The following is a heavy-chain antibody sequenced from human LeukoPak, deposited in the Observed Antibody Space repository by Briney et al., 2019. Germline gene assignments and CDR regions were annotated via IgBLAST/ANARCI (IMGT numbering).Heavy chain of an antibody. CDR3: ARDGEMATTGWFDP. V-gene: IGHV3-21*01. D-gene: IGHD5-24*01. CDR1: GFTFSSYS. J-gene: IGHJ5*02. Sequence: PGGSLRLSCAASGFTFSSYSMNWVRQAPGKGLEWVSSISSSSSYIYYADSVEGRFTISRDNAKNSLYLQMNSLRAEDTAVYYCARDGEMATTGWFDPWGQGTLVTVSS. CDR2: ISSSSSYI.